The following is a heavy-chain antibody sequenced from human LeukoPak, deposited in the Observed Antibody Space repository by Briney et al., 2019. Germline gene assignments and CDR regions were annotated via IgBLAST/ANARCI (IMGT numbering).Heavy chain of an antibody. Sequence: PGGSLRLSCAASGFTFSSYAMSWVRQAPGKGLEWVSAISAGGGSTYYADSVKGRFTISRDNSKNTLYLQMNSLRVEDTAVYYCATQGGMGYFDYWGQGTLVTVSS. V-gene: IGHV3-23*01. CDR1: GFTFSSYA. D-gene: IGHD3-16*01. CDR2: ISAGGGST. J-gene: IGHJ4*02. CDR3: ATQGGMGYFDY.